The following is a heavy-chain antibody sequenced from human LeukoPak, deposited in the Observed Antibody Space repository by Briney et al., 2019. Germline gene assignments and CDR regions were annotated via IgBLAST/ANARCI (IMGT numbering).Heavy chain of an antibody. J-gene: IGHJ4*02. V-gene: IGHV3-48*03. CDR2: ITSSGNTI. Sequence: GGSLRLSCAASGFTFSNYEMNWVRQAPGKGLEWVSYITSSGNTIYYANSVKGRFTISRDNAKHSLYLQMNSLRAEDTAVYYCARGSPGYWGQGTLVTVSS. CDR1: GFTFSNYE. CDR3: ARGSPGY.